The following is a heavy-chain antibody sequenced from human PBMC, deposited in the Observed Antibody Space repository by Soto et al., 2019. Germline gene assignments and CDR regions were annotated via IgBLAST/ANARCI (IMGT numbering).Heavy chain of an antibody. J-gene: IGHJ6*02. CDR2: ISYDGSNK. D-gene: IGHD3-3*01. V-gene: IGHV3-30*18. CDR3: AKEWYYDFWSGYSYGMDV. CDR1: GFTFSSYG. Sequence: PRGSLRLSCAASGFTFSSYGMHWVRQAPGKGLEWVAVISYDGSNKYYADSVKGRLTISRDSSKNTLYLQMNSLRAEDTAVYYCAKEWYYDFWSGYSYGMDVWGQGTTVTVSS.